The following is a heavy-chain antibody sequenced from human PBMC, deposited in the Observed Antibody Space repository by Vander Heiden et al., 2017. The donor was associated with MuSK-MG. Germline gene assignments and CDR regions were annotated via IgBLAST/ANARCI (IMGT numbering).Heavy chain of an antibody. CDR3: ARATGIAAAAYDFDY. CDR2: INHSGST. Sequence: QVQLQQWGAGLLKPSETLSLTCAVYGGSFSGYYWSWIRQPPGKGLEWIGEINHSGSTNYNPSLKSRVTISVDTSKNQFSLKLSSVTAADTAVYYCARATGIAAAAYDFDYWGQGTLVTVSS. CDR1: GGSFSGYY. J-gene: IGHJ4*02. V-gene: IGHV4-34*01. D-gene: IGHD6-13*01.